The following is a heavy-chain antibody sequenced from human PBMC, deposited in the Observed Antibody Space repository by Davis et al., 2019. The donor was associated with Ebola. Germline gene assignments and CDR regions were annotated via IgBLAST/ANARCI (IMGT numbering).Heavy chain of an antibody. D-gene: IGHD3-22*01. CDR3: ARRSPYYYDSSGYYVIYGMDV. CDR1: GGSISSGGYY. CDR2: INHSGST. Sequence: SETLPLTCTVSGGSISSGGYYWSWIRQPPGKGLEWIGEINHSGSTTYNPSLKSRVTISVDTSKNQFSLKLSSVTAADTAVYYCARRSPYYYDSSGYYVIYGMDVWGQGTTVTVSS. V-gene: IGHV4-39*07. J-gene: IGHJ6*02.